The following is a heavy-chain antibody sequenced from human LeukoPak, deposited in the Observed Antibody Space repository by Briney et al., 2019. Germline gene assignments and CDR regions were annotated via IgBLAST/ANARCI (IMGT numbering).Heavy chain of an antibody. V-gene: IGHV1-69*05. CDR1: GGTFSSYA. CDR3: ARDRRGDTMVRGVISAYNWFDP. J-gene: IGHJ5*02. CDR2: IIPIFGTA. Sequence: SVKVSCKASGGTFSSYAISWVRQAPGQGLEWMGRIIPIFGTANYAQKFRGRVTITTDESTSTAYMELSSLRSEDTAVYYCARDRRGDTMVRGVISAYNWFDPWGQGTLVTVSS. D-gene: IGHD3-10*01.